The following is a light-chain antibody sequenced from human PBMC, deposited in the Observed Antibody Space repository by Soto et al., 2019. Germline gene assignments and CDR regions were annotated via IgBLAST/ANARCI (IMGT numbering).Light chain of an antibody. J-gene: IGLJ3*02. Sequence: QPVLTQPPSVSGAPGQRVTISCTGSSSNIGAGYDVHWYQQLPGTAPKLLIYGNSNRPSGVPDRFSGSKSGTSASLAITGLQAEDDDDYYCQSYDSSLSGWVFGGGTKLTVL. CDR1: SSNIGAGYD. CDR2: GNS. V-gene: IGLV1-40*01. CDR3: QSYDSSLSGWV.